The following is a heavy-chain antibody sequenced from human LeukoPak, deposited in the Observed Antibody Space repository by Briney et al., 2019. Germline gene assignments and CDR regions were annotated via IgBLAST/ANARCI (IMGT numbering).Heavy chain of an antibody. J-gene: IGHJ5*02. D-gene: IGHD6-13*01. CDR2: ISSSGSTI. Sequence: GGSLRLSCAASGFTFSDYYMSWIRQAPGKGLEWVSYISSSGSTIYYADSVKGRFTISRDNAKNSLYLQMNSPRAEDTAVYYCARLIAAAATPLVDPWGQGTLVTVSS. V-gene: IGHV3-11*01. CDR3: ARLIAAAATPLVDP. CDR1: GFTFSDYY.